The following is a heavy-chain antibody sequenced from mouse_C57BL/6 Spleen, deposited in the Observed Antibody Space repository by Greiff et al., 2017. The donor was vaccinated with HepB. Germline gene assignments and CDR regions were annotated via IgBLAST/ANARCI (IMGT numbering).Heavy chain of an antibody. J-gene: IGHJ2*01. V-gene: IGHV1-7*01. Sequence: QVQLQQSGAELAKPGASVKLSCKASGYTFTSYWMHWVKQRPGQGLEWIGYINPSSGYTKYNQKFKDKATLTADKSSSTAYMQLSSLTYEDSAVYYCARMYYGTKSYFDYWGQGTTLTVSS. CDR2: INPSSGYT. D-gene: IGHD1-1*01. CDR1: GYTFTSYW. CDR3: ARMYYGTKSYFDY.